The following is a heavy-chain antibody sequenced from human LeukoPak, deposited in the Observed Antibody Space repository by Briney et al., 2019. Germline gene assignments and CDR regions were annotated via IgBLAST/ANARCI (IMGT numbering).Heavy chain of an antibody. J-gene: IGHJ4*02. CDR1: GDSISSSSSY. Sequence: SETLSLTCTVSGDSISSSSSYWDWIRQPPGKGLEWIGSIYYSGSTYYNPSLKSRVTISVDTSKNQFSLKLSSVTAADTAVYYCARVPTVTFFDYWGQGTLVTVSS. CDR2: IYYSGST. CDR3: ARVPTVTFFDY. D-gene: IGHD4-17*01. V-gene: IGHV4-39*07.